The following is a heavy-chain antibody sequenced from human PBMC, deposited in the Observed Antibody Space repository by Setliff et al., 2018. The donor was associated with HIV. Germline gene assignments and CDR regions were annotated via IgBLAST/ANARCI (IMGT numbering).Heavy chain of an antibody. CDR3: ARKPTGSPSDY. CDR2: IKEDGSEK. D-gene: IGHD2-2*01. CDR1: GFILSNYW. J-gene: IGHJ4*02. V-gene: IGHV3-7*03. Sequence: PGGSLRLSCAASGFILSNYWMSWVRQAPGKGLEWVANIKEDGSEKNYVNSVKGRFTISRDNAKNSLYLQLNSLRVDDTALYYCARKPTGSPSDYWGQGTLVTVSS.